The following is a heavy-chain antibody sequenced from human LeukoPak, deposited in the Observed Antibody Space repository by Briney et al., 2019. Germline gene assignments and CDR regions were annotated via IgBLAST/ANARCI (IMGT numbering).Heavy chain of an antibody. CDR2: IYFSGYT. J-gene: IGHJ6*03. D-gene: IGHD6-25*01. V-gene: IGHV4-59*11. CDR3: ARNERRAQKDTHYYYYYYMDV. Sequence: PSETLSLTCTVSGGSISSHYWSWIRQPPGKGLEWIGYIYFSGYTNYNPSLKSRVTISVDTSKNQFSLKLSSVTAADTAVYYCARNERRAQKDTHYYYYYYMDVWGKGTTVTVSS. CDR1: GGSISSHY.